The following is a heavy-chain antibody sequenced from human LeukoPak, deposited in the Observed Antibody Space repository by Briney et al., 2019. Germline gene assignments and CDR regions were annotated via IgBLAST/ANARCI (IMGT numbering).Heavy chain of an antibody. CDR3: AKKSLWSGPFDY. D-gene: IGHD3-3*01. CDR2: ITASGGGS. V-gene: IGHV3-23*01. CDR1: GFTFNNYA. J-gene: IGHJ4*02. Sequence: GGSLRLSCAASGFTFNNYAMSWVRQAPGQGLEWVSVITASGGGSYYAGSVKGRFTLSRDNSKNTLYLQMNSLRAEDTAVYYCAKKSLWSGPFDYWGQGTLLTVSS.